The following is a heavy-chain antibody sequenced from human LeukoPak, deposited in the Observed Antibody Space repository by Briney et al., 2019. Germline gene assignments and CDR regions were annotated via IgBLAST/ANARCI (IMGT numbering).Heavy chain of an antibody. V-gene: IGHV3-11*03. D-gene: IGHD3-10*01. CDR3: ASLWFGESRFDY. CDR1: GFTFSDYY. CDR2: ISSSSSYT. J-gene: IGHJ4*02. Sequence: GGSLRLSCAAPGFTFSDYYMSWIRQAPGKGLEWVSYISSSSSYTNYADSVKGRFTISRDNAKNSLYLQMNSLRAEDTAVYYCASLWFGESRFDYWGQGTLVTVSS.